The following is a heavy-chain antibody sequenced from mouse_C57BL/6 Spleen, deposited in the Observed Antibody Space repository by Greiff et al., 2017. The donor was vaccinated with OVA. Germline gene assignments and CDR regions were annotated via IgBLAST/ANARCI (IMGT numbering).Heavy chain of an antibody. J-gene: IGHJ1*03. CDR3: ASYPLYSNYEDWYFDV. V-gene: IGHV1-52*01. Sequence: VQLQQPGAELVRPGSSVKLSCKASGYTFTSYWMHWVKQRPIQGLEWIGNIDPSDSETHYNQKFKDKATLTVDKSSSTAYMQLSSLTSEDSAVYYCASYPLYSNYEDWYFDVWGTGTTVTVSS. D-gene: IGHD2-5*01. CDR2: IDPSDSET. CDR1: GYTFTSYW.